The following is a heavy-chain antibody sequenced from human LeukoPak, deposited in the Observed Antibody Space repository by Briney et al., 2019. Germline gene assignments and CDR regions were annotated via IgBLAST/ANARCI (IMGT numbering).Heavy chain of an antibody. CDR1: GFSLSTYT. J-gene: IGHJ5*02. Sequence: GGALRVSCAHSGFSLSTYTMSWVRQAPRKGLDWVASIIIISRVTYYADSAKGPFTISRDNAKNSLYLQMNSLTLDDTAVYYCAGSVGSYYGDLWGQGTLVTVSS. CDR2: IIIISRVT. D-gene: IGHD3-22*01. CDR3: AGSVGSYYGDL. V-gene: IGHV3-21*01.